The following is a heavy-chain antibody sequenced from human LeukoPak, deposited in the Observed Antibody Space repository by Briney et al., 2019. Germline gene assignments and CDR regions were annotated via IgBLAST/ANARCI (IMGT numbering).Heavy chain of an antibody. Sequence: PSETLSLTCTVSGGSISSSSYYWGWIRQPPGKGLEWIGSIYYSGSTYYNPSLKSRVTISVDTSKNQFSLKLSSVTAADTAVYYCARDAGYCSGGSCYSYYYYYYGMDVWGQGTTVTVSS. CDR1: GGSISSSSYY. V-gene: IGHV4-39*02. J-gene: IGHJ6*02. CDR2: IYYSGST. D-gene: IGHD2-15*01. CDR3: ARDAGYCSGGSCYSYYYYYYGMDV.